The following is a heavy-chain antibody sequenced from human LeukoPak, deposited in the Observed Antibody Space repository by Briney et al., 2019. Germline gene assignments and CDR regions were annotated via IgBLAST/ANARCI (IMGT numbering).Heavy chain of an antibody. Sequence: GGSLRLSCAASGFTFSSYWMHWVRQATGKGLEWVSAIGTAGDPYYPGSVKGRFTISRENAKNSLYLQMNSLRAGDTAVYYCARMGWVAAAAVHYYGMDVWGKGTTVTVSS. D-gene: IGHD6-13*01. CDR1: GFTFSSYW. J-gene: IGHJ6*04. CDR3: ARMGWVAAAAVHYYGMDV. CDR2: IGTAGDP. V-gene: IGHV3-13*05.